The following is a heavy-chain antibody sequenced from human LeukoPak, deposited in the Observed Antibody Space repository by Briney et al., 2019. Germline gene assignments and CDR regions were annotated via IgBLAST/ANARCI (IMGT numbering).Heavy chain of an antibody. J-gene: IGHJ5*02. Sequence: PGGSLRLSCAASGFTFSSYAMHWVRQAPGKGLEWVAVISYDGSNKYYADSVKGRFTISRDNSKNTLYLQTNSLRAEDTAVYYCARVVQGIAVAAPGWFDPWGQGTLVTVSS. D-gene: IGHD6-19*01. V-gene: IGHV3-30-3*01. CDR2: ISYDGSNK. CDR1: GFTFSSYA. CDR3: ARVVQGIAVAAPGWFDP.